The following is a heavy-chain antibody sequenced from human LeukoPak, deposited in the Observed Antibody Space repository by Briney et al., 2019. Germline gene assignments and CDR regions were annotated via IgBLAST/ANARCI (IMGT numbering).Heavy chain of an antibody. CDR2: INHRGTT. Sequence: KPSETLSLTCGVSGGSSSSDSSYWTWIRQPPGKGLEWIGEINHRGTTNYNPSLKSRVTISLDTSKNQFSLGLSSLTAADTALYYCARADCTNAVCPFDYWGQGILVTVSS. D-gene: IGHD2-8*01. J-gene: IGHJ4*02. CDR1: GGSSSSDSSY. CDR3: ARADCTNAVCPFDY. V-gene: IGHV4-34*01.